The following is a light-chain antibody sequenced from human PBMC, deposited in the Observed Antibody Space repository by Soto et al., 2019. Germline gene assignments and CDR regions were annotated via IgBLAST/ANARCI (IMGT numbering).Light chain of an antibody. CDR2: EVT. J-gene: IGLJ2*01. Sequence: QSALTQPRSVSGSPGQSVTISCTATGSDVGDSSHVSWYQQHPGKAPKLMIYEVTNRPSGVSSRFSGSKSGYTASLTISGLQAEDEADYYCTSYTSSSTIIFGGGTKVTVL. V-gene: IGLV2-14*01. CDR1: GSDVGDSSH. CDR3: TSYTSSSTII.